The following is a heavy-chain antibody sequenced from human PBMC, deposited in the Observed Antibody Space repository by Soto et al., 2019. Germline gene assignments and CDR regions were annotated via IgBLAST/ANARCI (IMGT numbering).Heavy chain of an antibody. CDR2: INQDGSEE. CDR1: GFTLTDYW. V-gene: IGHV3-7*01. D-gene: IGHD6-19*01. Sequence: GGSLRLSCASAGFTLTDYWMSWIRRAPGKGLEWVAHINQDGSEEKYVDSVRGRFTISRDNAKNSLYLQMNSLRAEDTAVYHCARDLGSSGSYDYWGQGTLVTVSS. J-gene: IGHJ4*02. CDR3: ARDLGSSGSYDY.